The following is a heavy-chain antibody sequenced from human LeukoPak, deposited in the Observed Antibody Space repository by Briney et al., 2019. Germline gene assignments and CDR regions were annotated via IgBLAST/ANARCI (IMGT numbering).Heavy chain of an antibody. CDR2: ISSSSSYI. Sequence: GGSLRLSCAASGFTFSSYSMNWVRQAPGKGLEWVSSISSSSSYIYYADSVRGRFTISRDNAKNSLYLQMNSLRAEDTAVYYCATENHYYGSGSFFDYWGQGTLVTVPS. D-gene: IGHD3-10*01. CDR3: ATENHYYGSGSFFDY. V-gene: IGHV3-21*01. CDR1: GFTFSSYS. J-gene: IGHJ4*02.